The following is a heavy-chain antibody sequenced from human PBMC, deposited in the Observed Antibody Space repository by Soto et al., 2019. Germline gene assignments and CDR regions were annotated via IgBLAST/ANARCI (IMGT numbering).Heavy chain of an antibody. CDR3: VMVDNYVTPTPQDV. CDR2: ISPYTGNT. Sequence: QVQLVQSGDEVKKPGASVKVSCKASGYIFVNYGIAWVRQAPGQGLEWMGWISPYTGNTHSATKVQGRLTRTTDTSTSTANMALGSLTSDDTAVYYCVMVDNYVTPTPQDVWGQGTTVTVSS. J-gene: IGHJ6*02. D-gene: IGHD3-16*01. CDR1: GYIFVNYG. V-gene: IGHV1-18*01.